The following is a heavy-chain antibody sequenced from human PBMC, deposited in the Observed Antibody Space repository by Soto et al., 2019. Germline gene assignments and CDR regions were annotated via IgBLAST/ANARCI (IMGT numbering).Heavy chain of an antibody. CDR2: ISYNGNKK. CDR3: AREQFEDGRGNYYH. D-gene: IGHD3-22*01. CDR1: GFAFSTSF. J-gene: IGHJ5*02. Sequence: QVQLVESGGGVVQPGGSLRLSCAASGFAFSTSFIHWVRQAPGKGLEWIAHISYNGNKKHYADSVQGRFTVSRDFSESSLYRQRNILRAEDTAGYYCAREQFEDGRGNYYHWGQGTLVSVSS. V-gene: IGHV3-30*03.